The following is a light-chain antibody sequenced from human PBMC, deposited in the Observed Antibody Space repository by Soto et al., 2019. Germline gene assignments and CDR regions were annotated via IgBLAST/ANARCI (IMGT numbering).Light chain of an antibody. CDR3: QQYNDYPLT. Sequence: DVQMTQSPSTLSASVGDRVTITCRASQSISSWLAWYQQKPGKAPKLLIFGASSLESGVPSRFSGSGSGTEFTLTISSLQPDDFATYHCQQYNDYPLTFGGGTKVEVK. CDR2: GAS. V-gene: IGKV1-5*01. CDR1: QSISSW. J-gene: IGKJ4*01.